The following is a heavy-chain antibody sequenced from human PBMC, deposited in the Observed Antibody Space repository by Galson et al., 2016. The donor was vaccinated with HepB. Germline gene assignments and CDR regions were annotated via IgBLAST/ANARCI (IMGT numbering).Heavy chain of an antibody. J-gene: IGHJ6*02. CDR1: GFTFSNYG. V-gene: IGHV3-33*01. CDR3: ARDRLGGRPTYYYYYDMDV. D-gene: IGHD5-12*01. CDR2: IWSDGSTE. Sequence: SLRLSCAASGFTFSNYGMHWVRQAPDKGLEWVALIWSDGSTEHNADSVKGRFTISRDNSESTVYLQMNSLRVEDTAVYYCARDRLGGRPTYYYYYDMDVWGQGTTVTVSS.